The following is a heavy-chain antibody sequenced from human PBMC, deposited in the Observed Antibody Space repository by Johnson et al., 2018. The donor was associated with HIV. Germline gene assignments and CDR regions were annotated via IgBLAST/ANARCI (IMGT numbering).Heavy chain of an antibody. D-gene: IGHD2-21*01. CDR1: GFTFSDHY. Sequence: EVQLVESGGGLVQPGGSLRLSCAASGFTFSDHYMDWVRQAPGKGLEWVGRSKNKPNSYTTEYAASVKGRFTISRDDSKNSLYLQMNSLKIEDTAVYYCARDGYSGGVDIWGQGTMVTVSP. CDR2: SKNKPNSYTT. V-gene: IGHV3-72*01. J-gene: IGHJ3*02. CDR3: ARDGYSGGVDI.